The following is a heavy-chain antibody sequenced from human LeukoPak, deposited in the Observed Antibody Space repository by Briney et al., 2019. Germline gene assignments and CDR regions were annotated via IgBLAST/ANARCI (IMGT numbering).Heavy chain of an antibody. CDR3: AKPPTIYYYDSSGYYPLGY. V-gene: IGHV3-23*01. CDR2: ISASGGST. CDR1: GFTFSSYA. D-gene: IGHD3-22*01. Sequence: PGGSLRLSCAASGFTFSSYAMSWVRQAPGKGLEWVSDISASGGSTYYTDSVKGRFTISRDNSKNTLYLQMNSLRAEDTAVYYCAKPPTIYYYDSSGYYPLGYWGQGTLVTVSS. J-gene: IGHJ4*02.